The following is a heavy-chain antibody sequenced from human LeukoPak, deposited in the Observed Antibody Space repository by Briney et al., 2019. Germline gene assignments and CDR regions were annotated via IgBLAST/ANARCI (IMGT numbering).Heavy chain of an antibody. V-gene: IGHV4-30-4*01. D-gene: IGHD2-21*01. CDR1: GGSISSGDYY. CDR2: IYYSGST. Sequence: SETLSRTCAVSGGSISSGDYYWSWVRQPPGKGLEWIGHIYYSGSTYYNPSLKSRVTISVDTSKNQFSLKLSSVTAADTAVYYCATEGGESVSYYFGMDVWGQGTTVTVSS. CDR3: ATEGGESVSYYFGMDV. J-gene: IGHJ6*02.